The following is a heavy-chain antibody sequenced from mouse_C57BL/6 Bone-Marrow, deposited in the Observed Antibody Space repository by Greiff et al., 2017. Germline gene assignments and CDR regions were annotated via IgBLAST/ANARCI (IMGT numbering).Heavy chain of an antibody. Sequence: VQLVESGPELVKPGASVKISCKASGYSFTSYYIHWVKQRPGQGLEWIGWIYPGSGNTKYNEKFKGKATLTADTSSSTAYMQLSSLTSEDSAVYYCARFGIRRRGYYLDYWGQGTTLTVSS. J-gene: IGHJ2*01. CDR3: ARFGIRRRGYYLDY. V-gene: IGHV1-66*01. CDR1: GYSFTSYY. D-gene: IGHD1-2*01. CDR2: IYPGSGNT.